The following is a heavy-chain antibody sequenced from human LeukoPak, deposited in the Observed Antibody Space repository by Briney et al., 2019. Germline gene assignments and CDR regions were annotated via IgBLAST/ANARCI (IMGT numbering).Heavy chain of an antibody. Sequence: SEALSLTCTVYGGSFSGYYWSWIRQPPGKGLEWIGEIYHSGSTNYNPSLKSRVTISVDKSKNQFSLKLSSVTAADTAVYYCARDSAGSGFDYWGQGTLVTVSS. CDR3: ARDSAGSGFDY. D-gene: IGHD3-10*01. V-gene: IGHV4-34*01. CDR1: GGSFSGYY. CDR2: IYHSGST. J-gene: IGHJ4*02.